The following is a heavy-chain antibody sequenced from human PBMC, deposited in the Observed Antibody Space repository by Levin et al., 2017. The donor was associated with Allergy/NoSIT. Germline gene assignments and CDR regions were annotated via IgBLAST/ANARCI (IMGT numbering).Heavy chain of an antibody. V-gene: IGHV3-73*01. Sequence: HPGGSLRLSCAASGFTFSGSAMHWVRQASGKGLEWVGRIRSKANSYATAYAASVKGRFTISRDDSKNTAYLQMNSLKTEDTAVYYCTRVGGMVSTWIFDYWGQGTLVTVSS. J-gene: IGHJ4*02. CDR1: GFTFSGSA. CDR2: IRSKANSYAT. D-gene: IGHD3-16*01. CDR3: TRVGGMVSTWIFDY.